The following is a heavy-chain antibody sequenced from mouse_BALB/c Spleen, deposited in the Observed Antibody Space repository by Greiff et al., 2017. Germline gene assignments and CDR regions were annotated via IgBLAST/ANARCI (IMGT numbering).Heavy chain of an antibody. V-gene: IGHV4-1*02. CDR3: ARSYGTLDY. D-gene: IGHD2-1*01. Sequence: EVKLMESGGGLVQPGGSLKLSCAASGFAFSRYWMSWVRQAPGKGLEWIGEINPDSSTINYTPSLKDKFIISRDNAKNTLYLQMSKVRSEDTALYYCARSYGTLDYWGQGTTLTVSA. CDR2: INPDSSTI. J-gene: IGHJ2*01. CDR1: GFAFSRYW.